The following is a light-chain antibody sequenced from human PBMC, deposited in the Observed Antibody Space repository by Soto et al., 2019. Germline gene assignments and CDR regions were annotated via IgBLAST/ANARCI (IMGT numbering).Light chain of an antibody. CDR2: GAS. CDR3: QQYGSSPRFT. J-gene: IGKJ3*01. Sequence: IVVTQSPGTLYFSPGERATLSCRASQSVSSRSLAWYQQKPGQAPRHLIYGASSRATGIPDRFSGSGAWTDFTLTISRREPEDCTVYYCQQYGSSPRFTFGPGTKVDIK. V-gene: IGKV3-20*01. CDR1: QSVSSRS.